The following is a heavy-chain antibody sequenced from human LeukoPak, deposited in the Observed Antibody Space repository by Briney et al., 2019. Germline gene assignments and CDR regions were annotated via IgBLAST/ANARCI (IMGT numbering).Heavy chain of an antibody. J-gene: IGHJ3*02. D-gene: IGHD3-10*01. CDR3: AASMVRGNDAFDI. Sequence: ASVKVSCKASGGTFSSYAISWVRQAPGQGLEWMGGIIPIFGTANYAQKFQGRVTITADESTSTAYMELSSLRSEDTAVYYCAASMVRGNDAFDIWGQGTMVTVSS. CDR2: IIPIFGTA. V-gene: IGHV1-69*01. CDR1: GGTFSSYA.